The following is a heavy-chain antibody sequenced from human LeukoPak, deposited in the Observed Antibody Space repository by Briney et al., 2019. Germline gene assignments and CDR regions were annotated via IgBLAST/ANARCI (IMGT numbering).Heavy chain of an antibody. J-gene: IGHJ4*02. CDR2: IRYDGSNK. CDR1: GFTFSSYG. D-gene: IGHD5-12*01. V-gene: IGHV3-30*02. Sequence: GGSLRLSCAASGFTFSSYGMHWVRQAPGKGLEWVAFIRYDGSNKYYADSVKGRFTISRDNSKNTLYLQMNSLRAEDTAVYYCAKDGFEWLRISYYFDYWGQGTLVTVSS. CDR3: AKDGFEWLRISYYFDY.